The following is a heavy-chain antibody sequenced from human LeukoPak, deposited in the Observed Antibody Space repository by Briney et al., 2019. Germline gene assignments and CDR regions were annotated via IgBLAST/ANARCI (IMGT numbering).Heavy chain of an antibody. V-gene: IGHV3-64D*06. Sequence: GGSLRLSCSASGFTFSSYAMHWVRQAPGKGLEYVSAISSNGGSTYYADSVKGRFTISRDNSKNTLYLQMSSLRAEDTAVYYCARGYWWNYDYWGQGTLVTVSS. CDR1: GFTFSSYA. J-gene: IGHJ4*02. CDR2: ISSNGGST. D-gene: IGHD1-7*01. CDR3: ARGYWWNYDY.